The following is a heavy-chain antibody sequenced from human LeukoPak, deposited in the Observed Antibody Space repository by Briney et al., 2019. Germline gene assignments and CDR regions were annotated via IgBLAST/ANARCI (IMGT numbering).Heavy chain of an antibody. CDR1: GYTFTSYD. CDR3: ARWINCSSTSCYPFLDY. J-gene: IGHJ4*02. V-gene: IGHV1-8*01. CDR2: MNPNSGNT. D-gene: IGHD2-2*01. Sequence: ASVKVSCKASGYTFTSYDINWVRQATGQGLEWMGWMNPNSGNTGYAQKFQGRVTMTRNTSISTAYMELSGLRSEDTAVYYCARWINCSSTSCYPFLDYWGQGTLVTVSS.